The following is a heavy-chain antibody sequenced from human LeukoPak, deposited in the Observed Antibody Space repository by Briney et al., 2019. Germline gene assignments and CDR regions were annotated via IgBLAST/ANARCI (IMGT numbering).Heavy chain of an antibody. CDR1: GSTLSSNA. CDR3: ANHRGLWFGEACHPN. D-gene: IGHD3-10*01. CDR2: IIRSGGST. J-gene: IGHJ4*02. Sequence: AQSLTLSWVPSGSTLSSNATRCVSHAPGGGRGWVSAIIRSGGSTYYADSVKGRFTISRDNSKSMLYLQMNRLRADDTAVYYCANHRGLWFGEACHPNWGQGTLVTVSS. V-gene: IGHV3-23*01.